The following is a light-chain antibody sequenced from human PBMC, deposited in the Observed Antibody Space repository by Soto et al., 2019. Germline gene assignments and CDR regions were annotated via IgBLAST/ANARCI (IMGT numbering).Light chain of an antibody. CDR2: GAS. J-gene: IGKJ1*01. CDR3: QQYVSSTQT. V-gene: IGKV3-20*01. Sequence: MTQSPATLSVSPGERATLSCRASQSVGSDLAWYQKKPGQAPRLVIYGASNRATGIPDRFSGSGSGTDFNLTISRLETEDFAMYLCQQYVSSTQTFGQGTKLDIK. CDR1: QSVGSD.